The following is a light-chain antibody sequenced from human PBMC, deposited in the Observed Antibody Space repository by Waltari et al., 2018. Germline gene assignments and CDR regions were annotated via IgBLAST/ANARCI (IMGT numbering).Light chain of an antibody. CDR1: QSVSRSR. Sequence: EVVLTQSPGTLSLSPGERATLSCRASQSVSRSRLAWYQQTPGQAPRLLMYAASRRATGIPDRFSGSGTETDFSLTVSRVEPEDSAVYYCQQYGSSVMYTFGQGTKLEIQ. J-gene: IGKJ2*01. CDR3: QQYGSSVMYT. CDR2: AAS. V-gene: IGKV3-20*01.